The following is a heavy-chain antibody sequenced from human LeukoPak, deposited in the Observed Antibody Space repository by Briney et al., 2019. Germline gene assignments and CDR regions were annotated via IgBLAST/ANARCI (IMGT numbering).Heavy chain of an antibody. CDR1: GYGFTTDW. J-gene: IGHJ1*01. V-gene: IGHV5-51*01. D-gene: IGHD2-21*02. CDR2: VFSVDSDT. CDR3: ARVAYCGGDCYRTTRGYFQH. Sequence: GESPQTSCKASGYGFTTDWIGWVRPMPGKGLEWMGMVFSVDSDTKYSPSFQSHVTISPDKSISTAYLQWSSLKASDTAMYFCARVAYCGGDCYRTTRGYFQHWGQGTLVTVSS.